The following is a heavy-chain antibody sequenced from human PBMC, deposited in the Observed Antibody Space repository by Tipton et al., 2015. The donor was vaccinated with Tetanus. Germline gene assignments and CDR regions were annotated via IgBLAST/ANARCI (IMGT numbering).Heavy chain of an antibody. J-gene: IGHJ5*02. V-gene: IGHV3-74*03. Sequence: SLRLSCAASGFTFRSYWMHWVRQVPGKGLVWISRINSDGSKTTYADSVKGRFTISRDNAKNTLHLHMDSLRAEDTAIYYCAKYSLNSQYYGTSGYRTFDPWGQGALVTVSS. CDR2: INSDGSKT. CDR1: GFTFRSYW. CDR3: AKYSLNSQYYGTSGYRTFDP. D-gene: IGHD3-22*01.